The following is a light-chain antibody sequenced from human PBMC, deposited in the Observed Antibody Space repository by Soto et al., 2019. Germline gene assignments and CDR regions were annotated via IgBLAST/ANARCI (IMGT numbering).Light chain of an antibody. J-gene: IGKJ1*01. CDR2: GAS. V-gene: IGKV3-15*01. CDR3: QQYNNWPGT. CDR1: QSVSRN. Sequence: IVMTPSPSTLAVSPGERANLSCRARQSVSRNLAWYQQKPGKAPRLLIYGASTRATGIPARFSGSGSGTEFTLTISSLQSEDFALYYCQQYNNWPGTFGQGTKVDIK.